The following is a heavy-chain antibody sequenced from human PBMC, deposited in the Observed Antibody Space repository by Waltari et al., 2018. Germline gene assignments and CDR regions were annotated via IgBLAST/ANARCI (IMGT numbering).Heavy chain of an antibody. V-gene: IGHV3-23*01. CDR2: ISGSGGST. CDR3: AKLTRGSSGWRYYFDY. J-gene: IGHJ4*02. D-gene: IGHD6-19*01. CDR1: GFTFSSYA. Sequence: EVPLLESGGGLVQPGGSLRLSCAASGFTFSSYAMSWVRQAPGKGLEWVSAISGSGGSTYYADSVKGRFTISRDNSKNTLYLQMNSLRAEDTAVYYCAKLTRGSSGWRYYFDYWGQGTLVTVSS.